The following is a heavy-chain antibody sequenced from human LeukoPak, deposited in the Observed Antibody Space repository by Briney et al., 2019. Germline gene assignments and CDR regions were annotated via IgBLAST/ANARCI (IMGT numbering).Heavy chain of an antibody. D-gene: IGHD1-1*01. J-gene: IGHJ4*02. CDR2: INHSGST. CDR1: GGSFSGYY. Sequence: SETLSLTCAVYGGSFSGYYWSWIRQPPGKGLEWIGEINHSGSTNYNPSLKSRVTISVDTSKNQFSLKLSSVTAADTAVYYCASFFGGTAGFNWGQGTLVTVSS. V-gene: IGHV4-34*01. CDR3: ASFFGGTAGFN.